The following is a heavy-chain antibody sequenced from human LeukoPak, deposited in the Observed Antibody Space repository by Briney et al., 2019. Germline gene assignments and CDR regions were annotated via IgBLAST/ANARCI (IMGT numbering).Heavy chain of an antibody. CDR2: IYTSGST. Sequence: SETLSLTCTVSGGSISSYYWSWIRQPAGKGLEWIGRIYTSGSTNYNPSLKSRVTMSVDTSKNQFSLKLSSVTAADTAVYYCARSNANYYDSSGYYHDAFDIWGQGTMVTVSS. CDR1: GGSISSYY. D-gene: IGHD3-22*01. V-gene: IGHV4-4*07. J-gene: IGHJ3*02. CDR3: ARSNANYYDSSGYYHDAFDI.